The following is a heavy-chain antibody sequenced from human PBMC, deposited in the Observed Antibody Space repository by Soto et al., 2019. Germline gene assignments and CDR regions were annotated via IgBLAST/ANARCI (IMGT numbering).Heavy chain of an antibody. CDR1: GFTCSSYD. Sequence: GGSLRLSCAASGFTCSSYDMSWVRQAPGEGLEWVSTILVGGSTHYPDSVKGRFTISRDNSKNTVFLQMNSLTAGDTAVYYCAKATATGGGAFDICGQGTMVTGSS. J-gene: IGHJ3*02. D-gene: IGHD2-8*02. V-gene: IGHV3-23*01. CDR3: AKATATGGGAFDI. CDR2: ILVGGST.